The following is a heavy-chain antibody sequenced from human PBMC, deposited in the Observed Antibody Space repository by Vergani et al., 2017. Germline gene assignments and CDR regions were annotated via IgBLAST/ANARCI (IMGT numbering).Heavy chain of an antibody. Sequence: VQLVESGGGLVKPGGSLRLSCAASGFTFSDFSMSWVRQAPGKGLEWVAFIGPSGPYINYADSVKGRFIISRDNTNNALFLQLRSLRAEDAAVYYCARDCTSGGCPDNYGMDVWGQGATGTVAS. CDR3: ARDCTSGGCPDNYGMDV. J-gene: IGHJ6*02. CDR1: GFTFSDFS. CDR2: IGPSGPYI. V-gene: IGHV3-21*06. D-gene: IGHD2-8*01.